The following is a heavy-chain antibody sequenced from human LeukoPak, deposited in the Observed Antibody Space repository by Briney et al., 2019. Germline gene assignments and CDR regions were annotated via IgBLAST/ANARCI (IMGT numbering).Heavy chain of an antibody. CDR1: RFTFSSYW. CDR2: INSDGSST. D-gene: IGHD3-3*01. Sequence: GGSLRLSCAASRFTFSSYWMHWVRQAPGKGLVWVSRINSDGSSTSYADSVKGRFTISRDNAKNTLYLQMNSLRAEDTAVYYCARDSATHAFYDFWSGYYGDYWGQGTLVTVSS. CDR3: ARDSATHAFYDFWSGYYGDY. V-gene: IGHV3-74*01. J-gene: IGHJ4*02.